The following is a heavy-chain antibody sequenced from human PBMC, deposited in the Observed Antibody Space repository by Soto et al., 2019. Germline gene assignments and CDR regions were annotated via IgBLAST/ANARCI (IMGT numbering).Heavy chain of an antibody. CDR3: ASGYSSSWYWFDP. V-gene: IGHV3-21*01. D-gene: IGHD6-13*01. CDR1: GFTFSSYS. CDR2: ISSSSSYI. Sequence: PGGSLRLSCAASGFTFSSYSMNWVRQAPGKGLEWVSSISSSSSYIYYADSVKGRFTISRDNAKNSLYLQMNSLRAEDTAVYYCASGYSSSWYWFDPSGQGTLVTVSS. J-gene: IGHJ5*02.